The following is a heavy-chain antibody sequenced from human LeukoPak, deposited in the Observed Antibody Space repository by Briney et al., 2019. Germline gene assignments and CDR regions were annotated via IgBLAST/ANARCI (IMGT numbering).Heavy chain of an antibody. CDR3: ARYPQTGTTPPFDY. CDR2: INPNSGGT. V-gene: IGHV1-2*02. CDR1: GYTFTGYY. D-gene: IGHD1-1*01. Sequence: GASVKVSCKASGYTFTGYYMHWVRQAPGQGLEWMGWINPNSGGTNYAQKFQGGVTMTRDTSISTAYMELSRLRSDDTAVYYCARYPQTGTTPPFDYWGQGTLVTVSS. J-gene: IGHJ4*02.